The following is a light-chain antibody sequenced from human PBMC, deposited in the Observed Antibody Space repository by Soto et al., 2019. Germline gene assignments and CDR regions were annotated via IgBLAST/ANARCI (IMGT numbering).Light chain of an antibody. CDR2: DAS. CDR3: QQYNSYST. Sequence: EIVLTQSPDTLSLSPGERATLSCRASQSVSRFLAWYQQKPGQAPRLLIYDASDRATGIPARFSGSGSGTDFTLTISSLQPDDFATYYCQQYNSYSTFGQGTKVDIK. V-gene: IGKV3-11*01. CDR1: QSVSRF. J-gene: IGKJ1*01.